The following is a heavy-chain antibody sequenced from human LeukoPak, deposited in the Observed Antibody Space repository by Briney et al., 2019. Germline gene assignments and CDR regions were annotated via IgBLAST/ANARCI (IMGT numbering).Heavy chain of an antibody. J-gene: IGHJ6*02. CDR1: GGTFSSYA. V-gene: IGHV1-69*13. CDR2: IIPIFGTA. CDR3: ASGSYSTYYYGMDV. Sequence: ASVKVSCKASGGTFSSYAISWVRQAPGQGLEWMGGIIPIFGTANYAQKFQGRVTIIADESTSTAYMELSSLRSEDTAVYYCASGSYSTYYYGMDVWGQGTTVTVSS. D-gene: IGHD1-26*01.